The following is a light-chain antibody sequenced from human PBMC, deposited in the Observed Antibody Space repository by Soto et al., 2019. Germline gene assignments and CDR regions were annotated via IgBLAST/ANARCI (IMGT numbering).Light chain of an antibody. CDR2: ANN. V-gene: IGLV1-40*01. CDR1: SSNIGAGYD. J-gene: IGLJ1*01. Sequence: QSVLTQPPSVSGAPGQRVTISCTGSSSNIGAGYDIHWYQQVPGTAPKPLIYANNNRASGVPDRFSGSKSGTSASLAITGLQAEDDADYYCQSYDTSLSGYVFGPGTKLTVL. CDR3: QSYDTSLSGYV.